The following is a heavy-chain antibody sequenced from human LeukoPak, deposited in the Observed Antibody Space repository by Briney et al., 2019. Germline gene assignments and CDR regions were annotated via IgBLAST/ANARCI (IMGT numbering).Heavy chain of an antibody. V-gene: IGHV3-66*01. J-gene: IGHJ4*02. CDR3: ARVEGSGSYYYSFNY. D-gene: IGHD3-10*01. CDR2: IYSGGRT. Sequence: GGSLRLSCAASGFTVSSNYMGWVRQAPGKGLEWVSVIYSGGRTYYADSVKGRFTISRDNSKNTLYLQMNSLRAEDTAVYYCARVEGSGSYYYSFNYWGQGTLVTVSS. CDR1: GFTVSSNY.